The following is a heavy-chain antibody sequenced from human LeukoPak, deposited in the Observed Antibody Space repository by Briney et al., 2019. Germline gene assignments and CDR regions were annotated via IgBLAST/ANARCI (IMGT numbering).Heavy chain of an antibody. CDR1: GFTFSSYG. J-gene: IGHJ4*02. CDR3: AKASGLWWDFDY. CDR2: IRYDGSNK. D-gene: IGHD2-21*01. V-gene: IGHV3-30*02. Sequence: QPGGSLRLSCAASGFTFSSYGMHWVRQAPGKGLEWVAFIRYDGSNKYYANSVKGRFTISRDNSKNTLYLQMNSLRAEDTAVYYCAKASGLWWDFDYWGQGTLVTVSS.